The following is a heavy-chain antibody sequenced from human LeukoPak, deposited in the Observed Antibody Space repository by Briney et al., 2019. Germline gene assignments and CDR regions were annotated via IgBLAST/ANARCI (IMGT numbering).Heavy chain of an antibody. CDR2: ISAYNGNT. V-gene: IGHV1-18*01. J-gene: IGHJ3*02. Sequence: GASVKVSCKASGYTFTNYGIRWVRQAPGQGLAWMGWISAYNGNTNYAQKLQVRISMTTDKSTSTAYMELRSLRSDDTAVYYCARGCSGGRCYSVDAFDIWGQGTVVTVSS. D-gene: IGHD2-15*01. CDR3: ARGCSGGRCYSVDAFDI. CDR1: GYTFTNYG.